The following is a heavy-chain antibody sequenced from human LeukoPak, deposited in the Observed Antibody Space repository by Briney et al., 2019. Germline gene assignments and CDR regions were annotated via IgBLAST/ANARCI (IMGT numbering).Heavy chain of an antibody. Sequence: PSQTLSLTCTVSGGSISSGSYYWSWIRQPAGKGLEWIGRIYTSGSTNYNPSLKSRVTISVDTSKNQFSLKLSSVTAADTAVYYCARGLGGEGYYYYYYMDVWGKGTTVTVSS. V-gene: IGHV4-61*02. J-gene: IGHJ6*03. CDR3: ARGLGGEGYYYYYYMDV. D-gene: IGHD4-17*01. CDR1: GGSISSGSYY. CDR2: IYTSGST.